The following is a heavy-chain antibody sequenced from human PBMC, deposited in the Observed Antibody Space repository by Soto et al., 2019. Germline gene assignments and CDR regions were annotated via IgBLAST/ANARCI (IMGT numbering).Heavy chain of an antibody. D-gene: IGHD5-18*01. CDR2: ISYDGSNK. CDR1: GFTFSSYG. Sequence: GGSLRLSCAASGFTFSSYGMHWVRQAPGKGLEWVAVISYDGSNKYYADSVKGRFTISRDNSKNTLYLQMNSLRAEDTAVYYCAKEGSYGQIRAQINWFDPWGQGTLVTVSS. CDR3: AKEGSYGQIRAQINWFDP. V-gene: IGHV3-30*18. J-gene: IGHJ5*02.